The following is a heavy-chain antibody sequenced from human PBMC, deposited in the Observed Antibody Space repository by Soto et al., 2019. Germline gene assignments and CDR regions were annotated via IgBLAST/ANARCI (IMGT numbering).Heavy chain of an antibody. CDR3: ARHGASKVVVITPTDY. J-gene: IGHJ4*02. Sequence: EVQLVQSGAEVKKPGESLKISCKGSGYSFTSYWIGWVRQMPGKGLEWMGIIYPGDSDTRYSPSFQGQVTIPADKSISTAYLQWSSLKASDTAMYYCARHGASKVVVITPTDYWGQGTLVTVSS. V-gene: IGHV5-51*01. D-gene: IGHD3-22*01. CDR2: IYPGDSDT. CDR1: GYSFTSYW.